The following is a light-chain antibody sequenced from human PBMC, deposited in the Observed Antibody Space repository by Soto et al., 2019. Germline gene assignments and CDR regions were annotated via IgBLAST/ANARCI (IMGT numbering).Light chain of an antibody. CDR2: GAS. V-gene: IGKV3-15*01. CDR3: QQYNNWPRS. Sequence: EIVMTQSPATLSVSPGERATLSCRASQSIGRNLAWYQHKPGQAPRLLVYGASTGTTDIPTRFSASGSGTEFILTISSLQSEDFAVYYCQQYNNWPRSFGQGTKVEV. CDR1: QSIGRN. J-gene: IGKJ1*01.